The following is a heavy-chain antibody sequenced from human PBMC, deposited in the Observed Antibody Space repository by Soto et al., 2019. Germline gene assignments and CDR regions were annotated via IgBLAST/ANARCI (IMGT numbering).Heavy chain of an antibody. D-gene: IGHD3-16*01. V-gene: IGHV4-34*12. CDR1: GASLGGFH. J-gene: IGHJ3*02. Sequence: SETLSLTCAIYGASLGGFHWTWLRQAPGKGLEWIGELIHGGSTNYNPSLKGRVSFSLDTSKKQFSLPLMSVTAADTAVYYCARSPLGYDYVRQTWREVGDLFDSWGRGTLVTVSS. CDR3: ARSPLGYDYVRQTWREVGDLFDS. CDR2: LIHGGST.